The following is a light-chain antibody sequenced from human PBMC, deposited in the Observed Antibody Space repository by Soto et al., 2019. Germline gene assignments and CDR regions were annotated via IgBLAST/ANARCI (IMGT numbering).Light chain of an antibody. CDR3: QQYNNWPIT. J-gene: IGKJ5*01. V-gene: IGKV3-15*01. Sequence: VVMTQSPATLSVSPGERATVSCRASHSVGSLLAWYQQKPGQAPRLLIYGASTRATGIPARFTGSGSGTEFTLTISSLQSEDFAVYYCQQYNNWPITFGPGTRLEIK. CDR1: HSVGSL. CDR2: GAS.